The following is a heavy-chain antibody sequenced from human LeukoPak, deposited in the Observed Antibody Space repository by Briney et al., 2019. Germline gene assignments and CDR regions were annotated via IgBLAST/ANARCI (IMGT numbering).Heavy chain of an antibody. CDR2: VNLQGST. V-gene: IGHV4-4*02. CDR3: ASGPWGRRDY. CDR1: GGXITQTNY. D-gene: IGHD3-16*01. Sequence: SETLSLTCDVSGGXITQTNYWTWVRQPPGKGLEWIGEVNLQGSTNYNPSLMRRVAISVDTSANHVSLQLTSVTAADTAVYYCASGPWGRRDYWGQGTLVTVSS. J-gene: IGHJ4*02.